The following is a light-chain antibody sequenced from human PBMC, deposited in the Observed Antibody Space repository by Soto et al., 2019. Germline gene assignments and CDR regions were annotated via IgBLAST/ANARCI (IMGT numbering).Light chain of an antibody. Sequence: QLVLTQSPSASASLGASVKLTCTLSSGHNSYAIAWHQQQPEKGPRFLMKLKSDGSHSKGDGIPDRFSGSSSGAERYLTISRLQSEDEADYYCQTWGSGIRVVFGGGTKLTVL. V-gene: IGLV4-69*01. CDR1: SGHNSYA. J-gene: IGLJ2*01. CDR2: LKSDGSH. CDR3: QTWGSGIRVV.